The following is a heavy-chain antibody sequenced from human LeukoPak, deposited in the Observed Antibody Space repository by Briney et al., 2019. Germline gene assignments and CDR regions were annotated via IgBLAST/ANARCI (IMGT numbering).Heavy chain of an antibody. V-gene: IGHV1-69*04. CDR1: GGTFSSYA. Sequence: GASVKVSCKASGGTFSSYAISWVRQAPGQGPEWMGRIIPILGIANYAQKFQGRVTITADKSTSTAYMELSSLRSEDTAVYYCARDRVVVVVAATRELDAFDIWAKGQWSPSLQ. J-gene: IGHJ3*02. CDR3: ARDRVVVVVAATRELDAFDI. D-gene: IGHD2-15*01. CDR2: IIPILGIA.